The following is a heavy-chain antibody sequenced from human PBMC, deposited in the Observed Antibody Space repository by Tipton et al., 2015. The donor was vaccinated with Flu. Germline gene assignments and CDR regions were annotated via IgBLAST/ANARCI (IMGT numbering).Heavy chain of an antibody. CDR3: ARSRIIRLDAFGI. V-gene: IGHV4-59*01. Sequence: TLSLTCSVSGGSISDYSWSWIRLPAGTGLEWIGYIYYSGSTNYNPSLKSRVTISVDTSKNQFSLKLSSVTAADTAVYYCARSRIIRLDAFGIWGQGTMVTVSS. D-gene: IGHD3-3*01. CDR1: GGSISDYS. J-gene: IGHJ3*02. CDR2: IYYSGST.